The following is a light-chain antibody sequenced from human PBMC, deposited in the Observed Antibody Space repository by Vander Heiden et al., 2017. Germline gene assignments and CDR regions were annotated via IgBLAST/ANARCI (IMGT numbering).Light chain of an antibody. V-gene: IGLV2-8*01. Sequence: QPALTQPPSASGSPGQSVTISCTGTSSDVGGYNYVSWYQQHPGKAPKLMIYEVNKRPSGVPDRFSGSKSGNTASLTVSGLQAEDEADYYCSSYAGSNTYVFGSGTKVTVL. CDR3: SSYAGSNTYV. CDR1: SSDVGGYNY. CDR2: EVN. J-gene: IGLJ1*01.